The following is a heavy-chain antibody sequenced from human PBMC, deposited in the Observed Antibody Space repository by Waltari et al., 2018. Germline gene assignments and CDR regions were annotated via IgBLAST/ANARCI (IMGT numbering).Heavy chain of an antibody. J-gene: IGHJ3*02. V-gene: IGHV3-74*03. CDR3: ARGGTGAFDI. CDR1: GFTFSSYG. Sequence: ELQLVGSGGGLVQPGGSLRLSCAASGFTFSSYGMYWVRQAPGKGLVWVSRITSDGSTMYADSVKGRFTISRDNAKKTVYLQMNSLRVEDTAVYYCARGGTGAFDIWGQGTKVTVSS. D-gene: IGHD1-1*01. CDR2: ITSDGST.